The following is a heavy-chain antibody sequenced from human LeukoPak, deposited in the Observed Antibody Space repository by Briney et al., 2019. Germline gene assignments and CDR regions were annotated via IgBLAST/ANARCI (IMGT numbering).Heavy chain of an antibody. Sequence: SETLSLTCTVSGGSISSYYWSWIRQPPGKGLEWIGYIYYSGSTNYNPSLKSRVTISVDTSKNQFSLKLSSVTAADAAVYYCARGSVVVAATGSLDFDYWGQGTLVTVSS. CDR3: ARGSVVVAATGSLDFDY. CDR1: GGSISSYY. J-gene: IGHJ4*02. D-gene: IGHD2-15*01. CDR2: IYYSGST. V-gene: IGHV4-59*01.